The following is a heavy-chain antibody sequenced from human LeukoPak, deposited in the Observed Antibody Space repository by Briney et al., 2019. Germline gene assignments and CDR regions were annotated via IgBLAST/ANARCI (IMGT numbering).Heavy chain of an antibody. CDR3: ARERTTGREFDY. CDR1: GGSISSYY. CDR2: TYYSGST. Sequence: SETLSLTCSVSGGSISSYYWSWIRQPPGKGLEWIGYTYYSGSTNYNPSLKSRVTISVDTSKNQFSLKLSSVTAADTAVYFCARERTTGREFDYWGQGTLVTVSS. V-gene: IGHV4-59*01. D-gene: IGHD4-11*01. J-gene: IGHJ4*02.